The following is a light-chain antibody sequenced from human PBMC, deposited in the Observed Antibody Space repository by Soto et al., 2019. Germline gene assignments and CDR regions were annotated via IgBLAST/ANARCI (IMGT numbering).Light chain of an antibody. V-gene: IGKV3-20*01. CDR2: GVS. J-gene: IGKJ3*01. Sequence: EILLTQSPATLSLSPGERATLSCRASQNIYINSLAWYQQRPGQAPSLLIYGVSTRATAVPDRFSGSGSGTDFALTISRLEPEDFAVYYCQQYGAPPLTFGPGTKVD. CDR3: QQYGAPPLT. CDR1: QNIYINS.